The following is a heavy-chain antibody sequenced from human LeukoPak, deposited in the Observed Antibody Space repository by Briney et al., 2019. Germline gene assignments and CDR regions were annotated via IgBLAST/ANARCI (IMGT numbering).Heavy chain of an antibody. D-gene: IGHD6-6*01. J-gene: IGHJ3*02. CDR1: GGSISSYY. CDR2: IYYSGST. Sequence: SETLSLTCTVSGGSISSYYWSWIRQPPGKGLEWIGYIYYSGSTNYNPSLKSRVTISVDTSKNQFSLKLSSVTAADTAVYYCARDLEYSSSPDAFDIWGQGTMVTVSS. CDR3: ARDLEYSSSPDAFDI. V-gene: IGHV4-59*01.